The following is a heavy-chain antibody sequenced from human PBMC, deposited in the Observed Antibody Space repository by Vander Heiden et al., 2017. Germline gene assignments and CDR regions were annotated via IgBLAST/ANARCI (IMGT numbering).Heavy chain of an antibody. Sequence: HVQLVQSGAEVKKPGASVKVSCKASGYTFTAYYMHWGRQAPGQGLEWMGWIDPNSGVTNYAQRFQGRVTMTRDTSISTGDMELSRLRSDDTAVYYCARALDLAYCGGDCYPDYWGQGTLVTVSS. CDR1: GYTFTAYY. V-gene: IGHV1-2*02. D-gene: IGHD2-21*02. CDR3: ARALDLAYCGGDCYPDY. J-gene: IGHJ4*02. CDR2: IDPNSGVT.